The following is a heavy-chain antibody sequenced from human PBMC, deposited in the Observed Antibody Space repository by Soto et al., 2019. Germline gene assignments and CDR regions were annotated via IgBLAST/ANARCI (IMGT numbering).Heavy chain of an antibody. CDR1: GGSISSGGYY. Sequence: KPSETLSLTCTVSGGSISSGGYYWSWIRQHPGKGLEWIGYIYYSGSTYYNPSLKSRVTISVDTSKNQFSLKLSSVTAADTAVYYCARGIRNRPYYDFWSGYSNEFDYWGQGTLVTVSS. J-gene: IGHJ4*02. D-gene: IGHD3-3*01. V-gene: IGHV4-31*03. CDR3: ARGIRNRPYYDFWSGYSNEFDY. CDR2: IYYSGST.